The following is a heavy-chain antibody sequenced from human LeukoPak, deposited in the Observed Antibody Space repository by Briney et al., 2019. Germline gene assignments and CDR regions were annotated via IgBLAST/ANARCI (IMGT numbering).Heavy chain of an antibody. CDR1: VGTFSSYA. D-gene: IGHD2-2*01. Sequence: AASVKDSFKSTVGTFSSYAISWLGQAPGQGLEWMGGIIPIFGTANYAQKFQGRVTITADESTSTAYMELSSLRSEDTAVYYCARNIVVVPAAYYYYYYGMDVWGQGTTVTVSS. J-gene: IGHJ6*02. CDR3: ARNIVVVPAAYYYYYYGMDV. CDR2: IIPIFGTA. V-gene: IGHV1-69*13.